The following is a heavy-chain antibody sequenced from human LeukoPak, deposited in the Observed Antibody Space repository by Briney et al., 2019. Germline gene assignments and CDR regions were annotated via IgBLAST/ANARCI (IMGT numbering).Heavy chain of an antibody. Sequence: PGGSLRLSCAASGFTFRSYWMSWVRQAPGKGLEWVANIKQDGSEKYYVDSVKGRFTISRDNAKNSLYLQMNSLRAEDTAVYYCIVSATARGGVDYWGQGTLVTVPS. D-gene: IGHD2-15*01. CDR1: GFTFRSYW. J-gene: IGHJ4*02. V-gene: IGHV3-7*01. CDR3: IVSATARGGVDY. CDR2: IKQDGSEK.